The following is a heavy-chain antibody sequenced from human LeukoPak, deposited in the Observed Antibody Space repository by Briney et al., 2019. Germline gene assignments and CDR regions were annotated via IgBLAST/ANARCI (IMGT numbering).Heavy chain of an antibody. CDR3: ARANPAARGVNFDF. CDR2: INGGGDAT. D-gene: IGHD3-10*01. V-gene: IGHV3-23*01. J-gene: IGHJ4*02. Sequence: PGGSLRLSCAASRLTFTSSAISWVRQAPGKGLEWLSTINGGGDATYYADSVKGRFTISRDTSKNTLYLQMSSLRTEDTAIYYCARANPAARGVNFDFWGQGTLVTVSS. CDR1: RLTFTSSA.